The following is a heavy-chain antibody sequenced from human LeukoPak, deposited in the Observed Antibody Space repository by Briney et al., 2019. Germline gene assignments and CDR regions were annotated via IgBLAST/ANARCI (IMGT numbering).Heavy chain of an antibody. D-gene: IGHD3-22*01. CDR2: ISAYNGNT. J-gene: IGHJ4*02. CDR3: AREAPSDSSGYPHFDY. CDR1: GYTFTSYG. Sequence: ASVKVSCKASGYTFTSYGISWVRQAPGQGLEWMGWISAYNGNTNYAQKLQGRVTMTTDTSTSTAYMELRSLRSDDTAVYYCAREAPSDSSGYPHFDYWGQGTLVTVSS. V-gene: IGHV1-18*01.